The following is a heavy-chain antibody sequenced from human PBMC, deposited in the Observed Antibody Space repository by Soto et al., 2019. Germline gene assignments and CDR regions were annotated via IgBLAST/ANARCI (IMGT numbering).Heavy chain of an antibody. D-gene: IGHD2-15*01. CDR3: ARNIGSGENDY. Sequence: ESGGGLVKPGGSLRLSCAASGFTFSDYYMSWIRQAPGKGLEWVSYISSSSSYTNYADSVKGRFTISRDNAKNSLYLQMNSLRAEDTAVYYCARNIGSGENDYWGQGTLVTVSS. J-gene: IGHJ4*02. V-gene: IGHV3-11*06. CDR1: GFTFSDYY. CDR2: ISSSSSYT.